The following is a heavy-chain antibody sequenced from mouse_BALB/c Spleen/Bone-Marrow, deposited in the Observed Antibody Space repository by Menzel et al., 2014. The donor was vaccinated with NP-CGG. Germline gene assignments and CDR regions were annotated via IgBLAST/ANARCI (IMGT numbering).Heavy chain of an antibody. V-gene: IGHV1-7*01. CDR2: INPSTGYT. D-gene: IGHD2-1*01. Sequence: QVQLQQSGAELAKPGASVKMSCKASGYTFTSYWMHWVKQRPGQGLEWIGYINPSTGYTDYNQKVNDKATLTADKSSSTAYMQLSSLTSKDSAVYYCARGNPLYAMDYWGQGTSVTVSS. CDR3: ARGNPLYAMDY. J-gene: IGHJ4*01. CDR1: GYTFTSYW.